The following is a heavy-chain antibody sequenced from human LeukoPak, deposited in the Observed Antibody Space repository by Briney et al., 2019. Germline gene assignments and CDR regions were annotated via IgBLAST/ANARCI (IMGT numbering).Heavy chain of an antibody. CDR3: ATSEGGYAWFDP. V-gene: IGHV4-59*08. D-gene: IGHD6-25*01. CDR1: GGSISSHY. CDR2: IYYSGST. Sequence: SQTLSLTCTVSGGSISSHYWSWIRQPPGKGLEGIGYIYYSGSTNYNPSLKSRVTISVDTSKNQFSLKLSSVTAADTAVYYCATSEGGYAWFDPWGQGTLVTVSS. J-gene: IGHJ5*02.